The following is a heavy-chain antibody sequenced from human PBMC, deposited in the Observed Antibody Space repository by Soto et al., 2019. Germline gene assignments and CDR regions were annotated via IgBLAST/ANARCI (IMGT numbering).Heavy chain of an antibody. CDR3: ARHRGYYDILTGYYTEHNFDF. D-gene: IGHD3-9*01. J-gene: IGHJ4*01. CDR2: IYYVGTT. CDR1: GGSISSSSYY. V-gene: IGHV4-39*01. Sequence: SETMSLTCTVSGGSISSSSYYWGWIRQPPGKGLECIGSIYYVGTTYYDPTIKSRVTISVDTTNNQLSLNLSSVTAADTGVYYSARHRGYYDILTGYYTEHNFDFWGQGTMVTVSS.